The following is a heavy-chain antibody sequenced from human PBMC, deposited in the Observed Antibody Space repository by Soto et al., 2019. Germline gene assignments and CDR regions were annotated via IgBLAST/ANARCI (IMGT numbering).Heavy chain of an antibody. CDR3: ATVPPRIVVVLAEFPT. CDR1: GTSISSSYW. V-gene: IGHV4-4*02. CDR2: IYHNGIT. Sequence: QVQLKQSGPGLVRPSGTLSLTCRVSGTSISSSYWWAWVRQSPGKGLEWIGEIYHNGITKYNPSLKSRVRMSIDKSNNQFSLKLTSVTPADTAVYYCATVPPRIVVVLAEFPTWGQGTLVTVSS. D-gene: IGHD2-21*01. J-gene: IGHJ4*02.